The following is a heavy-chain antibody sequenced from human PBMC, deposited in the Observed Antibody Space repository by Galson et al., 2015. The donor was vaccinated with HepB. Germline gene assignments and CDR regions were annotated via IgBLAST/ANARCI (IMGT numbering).Heavy chain of an antibody. CDR2: IWYDGSNK. J-gene: IGHJ4*02. V-gene: IGHV3-33*08. CDR3: AREGNEILSGYSALDY. Sequence: SLRLSCAASGFTFSSYGMHWVRQAPGKGLEWVVVIWYDGSNKYYADSVKGRFTISRDNSKNTLYLQMNSLRAEDTAVYYCAREGNEILSGYSALDYWGQGTLVTVSS. D-gene: IGHD3-9*01. CDR1: GFTFSSYG.